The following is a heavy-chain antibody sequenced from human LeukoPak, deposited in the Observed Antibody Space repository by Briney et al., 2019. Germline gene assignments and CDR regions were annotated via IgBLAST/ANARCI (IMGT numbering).Heavy chain of an antibody. CDR3: VSLRFLEWLLFPDY. CDR1: GFTFSSYW. J-gene: IGHJ4*02. CDR2: IKQDGSEK. V-gene: IGHV3-7*01. D-gene: IGHD3-3*01. Sequence: GSLRLSCAASGFTFSSYWMSWVRQAPGKGLEGVANIKQDGSEKYYVDSVKGRFTISRDNAKNSLYLQMNSLRAEDTAVYYCVSLRFLEWLLFPDYWGQGTLVTVSS.